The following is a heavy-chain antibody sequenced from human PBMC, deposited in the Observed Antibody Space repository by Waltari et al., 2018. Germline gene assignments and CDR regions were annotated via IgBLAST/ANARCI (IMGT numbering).Heavy chain of an antibody. CDR2: IYSGGNT. J-gene: IGHJ4*02. CDR3: AKQSPSYTRGWYPLES. Sequence: EVQLVESGGNLIQPGGSLRLSCAASGFTVRTNFISWVRQAPGKGLAWVSIIYSGGNTYYAGSVKGRFTISRDKYKNMVYLEMNSLRAEDTAVYYCAKQSPSYTRGWYPLESWGPGTLVTVSP. D-gene: IGHD6-19*01. V-gene: IGHV3-53*01. CDR1: GFTVRTNF.